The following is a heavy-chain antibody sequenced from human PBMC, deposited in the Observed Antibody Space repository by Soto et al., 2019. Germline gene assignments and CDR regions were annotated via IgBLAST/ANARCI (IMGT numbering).Heavy chain of an antibody. CDR2: VHYDGTKK. J-gene: IGHJ6*02. V-gene: IGHV3-33*06. CDR1: GFTFSSYV. D-gene: IGHD3-3*01. CDR3: AKEPSHDFWSGPQTMDV. Sequence: QVQLVESGGGVVQPGTSLRLSCAPSGFTFSSYVMHWVRQAPGKGLEWVAVVHYDGTKKYYADSVRGRFTISRENSETILYLKLNSLRPDDTAVYFCAKEPSHDFWSGPQTMDVWGQGTTVTVSS.